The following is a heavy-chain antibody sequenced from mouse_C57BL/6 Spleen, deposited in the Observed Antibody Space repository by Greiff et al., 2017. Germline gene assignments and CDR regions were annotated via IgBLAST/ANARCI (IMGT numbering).Heavy chain of an antibody. CDR3: ARSAYYGNYGFSYAMDY. CDR2: INPNNGGT. CDR1: GYTFTDYY. Sequence: VQLQQSGPELVKPGASVKISCKASGYTFTDYYMNWVKQSHGKSLEWIGDINPNNGGTSYNQKFKGKATLTVDKSSSTAYMELRSLTSEDSAVYYCARSAYYGNYGFSYAMDYWGQGTSVTVSS. J-gene: IGHJ4*01. V-gene: IGHV1-26*01. D-gene: IGHD2-10*01.